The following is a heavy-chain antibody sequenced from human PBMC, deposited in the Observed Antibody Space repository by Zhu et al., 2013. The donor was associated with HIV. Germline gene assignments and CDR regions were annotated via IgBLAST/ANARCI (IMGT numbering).Heavy chain of an antibody. CDR3: ARDYGSGRRYMDV. CDR2: INPSGGST. Sequence: QVQLVQSGAEVKKPGASVKVSCKASGYTFTGYYMHWVRQAPGQGLEWMGIINPSGGSTSYAQKFQGRVTMTRDTSTSTVYMELSSLRSEDTAVYYCARDYGSGRRYMDVWGQRGPRSPSPQ. J-gene: IGHJ6*01. CDR1: GYTFTGYY. V-gene: IGHV1-46*01. D-gene: IGHD3-10*01.